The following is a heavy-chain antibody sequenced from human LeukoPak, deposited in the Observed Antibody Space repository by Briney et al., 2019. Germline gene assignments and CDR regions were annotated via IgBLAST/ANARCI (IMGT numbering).Heavy chain of an antibody. V-gene: IGHV3-30-3*01. CDR1: GFTFSSYA. CDR3: ASYGPY. D-gene: IGHD3-10*01. J-gene: IGHJ4*02. Sequence: GGSLRLSCAASGFTFSSYAMHWVRQAPGKGLEWVAVISYDGSNKYYADSVKGRFTISRDNSKNTLYLQMNSLRAEDTAVYYCASYGPYRGQGTLVTVSS. CDR2: ISYDGSNK.